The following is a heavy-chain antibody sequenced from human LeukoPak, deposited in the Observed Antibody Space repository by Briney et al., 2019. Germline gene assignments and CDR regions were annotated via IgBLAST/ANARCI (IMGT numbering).Heavy chain of an antibody. CDR2: INHSGST. D-gene: IGHD6-13*01. Sequence: PSETLSLTCAVYGGSFSGYYWSWIRQPPGKGLEWIGEINHSGSTNYNPSLMSRVTISVDTSKNQFSLKLRSVTAADTAVYYCARPPAAGHYYNYYMDVWGKGTTVTVSS. CDR1: GGSFSGYY. V-gene: IGHV4-34*01. CDR3: ARPPAAGHYYNYYMDV. J-gene: IGHJ6*03.